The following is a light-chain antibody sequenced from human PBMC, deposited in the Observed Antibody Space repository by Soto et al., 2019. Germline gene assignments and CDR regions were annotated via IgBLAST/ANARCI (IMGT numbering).Light chain of an antibody. CDR1: SSDVGTYDY. CDR2: DVS. J-gene: IGLJ2*01. V-gene: IGLV2-14*03. Sequence: QSVLTQPASVSGSPGQSITISCTGTSSDVGTYDYVSWYQHHPDKVPKLMIYDVSNRPSGVSDRFSGSKSGNTASLTISGLQAEDEADYYCSSYTTSTTLVLFGGGTKVTVL. CDR3: SSYTTSTTLVL.